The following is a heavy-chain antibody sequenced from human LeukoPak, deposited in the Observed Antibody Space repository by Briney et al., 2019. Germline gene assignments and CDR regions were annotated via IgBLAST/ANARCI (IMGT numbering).Heavy chain of an antibody. CDR1: GGSFSGYY. V-gene: IGHV4-34*01. Sequence: SETLSLTCAVYGGSFSGYYWSWIRQPPGKGLEWFGEINHSGSTNYNPSLKSRVTISVDTSKNQFSLKLSSVTAADTAVYYCARGRWLVHWFDPWGQGTLVTVSS. J-gene: IGHJ5*02. CDR3: ARGRWLVHWFDP. CDR2: INHSGST. D-gene: IGHD6-19*01.